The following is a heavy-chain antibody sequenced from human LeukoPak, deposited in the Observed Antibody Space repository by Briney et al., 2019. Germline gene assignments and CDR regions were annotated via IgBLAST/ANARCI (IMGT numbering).Heavy chain of an antibody. D-gene: IGHD6-13*01. CDR2: ISGSGGST. V-gene: IGHV3-23*01. Sequence: GGSLRLSCAASGFAFSTYSMNWVRQAPGKGLEWVSAISGSGGSTYYADSVKGRFTISRDNSKNTLYLQMNSLRAEDTAVYYCAKGSSSYGYFDYWGQGTLVTVSS. J-gene: IGHJ4*02. CDR1: GFAFSTYS. CDR3: AKGSSSYGYFDY.